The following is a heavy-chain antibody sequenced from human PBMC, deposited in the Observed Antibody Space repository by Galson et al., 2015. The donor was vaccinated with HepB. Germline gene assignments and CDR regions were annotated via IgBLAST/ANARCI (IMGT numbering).Heavy chain of an antibody. V-gene: IGHV3-30*04. J-gene: IGHJ4*02. CDR2: ISYDGSNK. CDR1: GFTFSSYA. CDR3: ARTISYYYDSSGHSYFDY. D-gene: IGHD3-22*01. Sequence: SLRLSCAASGFTFSSYAMHWVRQAPGKGLEWVAVISYDGSNKYYADSVKGRFTISRDNSKNTLYLQMNSLRAEDTAVYYCARTISYYYDSSGHSYFDYWGRGTLVTVSS.